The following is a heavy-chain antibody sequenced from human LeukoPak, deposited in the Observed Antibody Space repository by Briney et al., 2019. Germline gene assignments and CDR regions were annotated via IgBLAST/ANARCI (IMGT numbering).Heavy chain of an antibody. CDR3: ARELYSGSYYVAY. J-gene: IGHJ4*02. V-gene: IGHV4-34*01. Sequence: SETLSLTCAVYGGSFSGNYWSWIRQPPGKGLEWIGEINHSGSTNYNPSLKSRVTISVDTSKNQFSLKLISVTAADTAVYYCARELYSGSYYVAYWGQGTLVTVSS. CDR2: INHSGST. CDR1: GGSFSGNY. D-gene: IGHD1-26*01.